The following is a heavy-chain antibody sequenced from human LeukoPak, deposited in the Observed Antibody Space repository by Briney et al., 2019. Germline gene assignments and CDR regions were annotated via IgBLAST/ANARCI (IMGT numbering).Heavy chain of an antibody. Sequence: GGSLRLSCAASGFTFSSYAMHWVRQAPGKGLEWVAVISYDGSNKYYADSVKGRFTISRDNSKNTLYLQMNSLRAEDTAVYYCARDRALGFGDLDYWGQGTLVTVSS. CDR1: GFTFSSYA. J-gene: IGHJ4*02. CDR3: ARDRALGFGDLDY. V-gene: IGHV3-30-3*01. CDR2: ISYDGSNK. D-gene: IGHD3-16*01.